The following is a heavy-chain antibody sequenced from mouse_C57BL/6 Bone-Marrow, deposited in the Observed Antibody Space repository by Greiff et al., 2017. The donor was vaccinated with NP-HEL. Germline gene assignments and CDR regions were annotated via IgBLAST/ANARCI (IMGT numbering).Heavy chain of an antibody. D-gene: IGHD1-1*01. CDR3: ARNVYYGSSYWYFDV. CDR2: IDPSDSDT. J-gene: IGHJ1*03. Sequence: QVQLQQPGAELVRPGSSVKLSCKASGYTFTSYWMHWVKQRPIHGLEWIGNIDPSDSDTPYNQKFKDKATLTVDKSSSTAYMQLSSLTSEDSAVYYGARNVYYGSSYWYFDVWGTGTTVTVAS. CDR1: GYTFTSYW. V-gene: IGHV1-52*01.